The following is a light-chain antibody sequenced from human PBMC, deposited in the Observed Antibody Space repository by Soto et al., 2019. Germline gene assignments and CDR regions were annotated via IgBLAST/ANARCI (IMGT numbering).Light chain of an antibody. J-gene: IGKJ4*01. V-gene: IGKV3-11*01. CDR1: QSVSSY. Sequence: EIVLTQSPATLSLSPGERATLSCRASQSVSSYLAWFQQKPGQAPRLLIYDASNRDTGIPARFSGSGSGTDFTLTISSLEPEDCAVYYCQQRSDWPLTFGGGTKVEIK. CDR2: DAS. CDR3: QQRSDWPLT.